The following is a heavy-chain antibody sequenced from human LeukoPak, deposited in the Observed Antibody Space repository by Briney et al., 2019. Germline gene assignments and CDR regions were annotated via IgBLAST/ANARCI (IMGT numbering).Heavy chain of an antibody. V-gene: IGHV1-58*01. D-gene: IGHD6-13*01. CDR2: IVVGSGNT. CDR3: AREAAAGTPPSYYYYGMDV. CDR1: GFTFTTSA. Sequence: ASVTVSCKASGFTFTTSAVQWVRQARGQRLEWIGWIVVGSGNTNSAQKFKERVTITRDMSTSTAYMELSSLRSEDTAVYYCAREAAAGTPPSYYYYGMDVWGQGTTVTVSS. J-gene: IGHJ6*02.